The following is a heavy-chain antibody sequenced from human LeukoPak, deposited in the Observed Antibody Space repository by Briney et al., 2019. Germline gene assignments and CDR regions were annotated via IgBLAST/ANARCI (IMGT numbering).Heavy chain of an antibody. D-gene: IGHD1-26*01. CDR2: IYHSGST. CDR1: GGSISSGGYS. Sequence: SETLSLTCAVSGGSISSGGYSWSWIRQPPGKGLEWIGYIYHSGSTYYNPSLKSRVTISVDRSKNQFSLKLSSVTAADTAVYYCARAGIVGATYFDYWGQGTLVTVSS. J-gene: IGHJ4*02. CDR3: ARAGIVGATYFDY. V-gene: IGHV4-30-2*01.